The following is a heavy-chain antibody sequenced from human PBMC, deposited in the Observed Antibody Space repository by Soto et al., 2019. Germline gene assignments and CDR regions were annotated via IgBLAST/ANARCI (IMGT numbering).Heavy chain of an antibody. CDR1: GHTFTGYY. J-gene: IGHJ5*02. CDR3: ARGGSSWPNWFDP. Sequence: ASVKVSCKASGHTFTGYYMHWVRQAPGQGLEWMGWINPNSGGTNYAQKFQGWVTMTRDTSISTAYMELSRLRSDDTAVYYCARGGSSWPNWFDPWGQGTLVTVSS. V-gene: IGHV1-2*04. D-gene: IGHD6-13*01. CDR2: INPNSGGT.